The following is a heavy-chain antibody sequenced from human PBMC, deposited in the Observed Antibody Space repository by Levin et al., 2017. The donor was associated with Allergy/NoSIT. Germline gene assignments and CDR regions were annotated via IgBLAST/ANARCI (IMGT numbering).Heavy chain of an antibody. CDR3: ARWSSSSAGINDAFDI. J-gene: IGHJ3*02. Sequence: GGSLRLSCKASGYTFTSYVMHWVRQAPGQRLEWMGWINAGNGNTKYSQKFQGRVTITRDTSASTAYMELSSLRSEDTAVYYCARWSSSSAGINDAFDIWGQGTMVTVSS. CDR2: INAGNGNT. CDR1: GYTFTSYV. D-gene: IGHD5-24*01. V-gene: IGHV1-3*01.